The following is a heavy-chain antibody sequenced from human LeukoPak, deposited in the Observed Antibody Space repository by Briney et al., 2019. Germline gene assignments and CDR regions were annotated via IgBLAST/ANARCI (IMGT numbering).Heavy chain of an antibody. D-gene: IGHD1-26*01. V-gene: IGHV3-9*01. J-gene: IGHJ1*01. CDR1: GFTFDDYA. Sequence: PGGSLRLSCAASGFTFDDYAMHWVRQAPGKGLEWVSAISWNSGSIGYADSVKGRFTISRDNAKNSLYLQMNSLRAEDTALYYCAKDARWELEYFQHWGQGTLVTVSS. CDR2: ISWNSGSI. CDR3: AKDARWELEYFQH.